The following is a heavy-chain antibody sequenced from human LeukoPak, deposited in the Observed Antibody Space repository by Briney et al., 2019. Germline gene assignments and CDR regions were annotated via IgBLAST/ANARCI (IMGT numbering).Heavy chain of an antibody. CDR1: GFTFSSYG. CDR2: IRSDGSIK. CDR3: AKDKPDPYFDY. J-gene: IGHJ4*02. Sequence: GGSLRLSCAASGFTFSSYGMHWVRQAPGKGLEWVAFIRSDGSIKYYANSVKGRFAISRDNSKNTLYLQMNSLRAEDTAVYYCAKDKPDPYFDYWGRGTLVTVSS. V-gene: IGHV3-30*02.